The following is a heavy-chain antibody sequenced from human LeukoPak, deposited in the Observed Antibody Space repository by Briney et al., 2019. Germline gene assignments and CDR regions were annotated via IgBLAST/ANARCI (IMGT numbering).Heavy chain of an antibody. J-gene: IGHJ4*02. CDR1: GFTFSTYS. V-gene: IGHV3-48*04. CDR2: ISSDSSAI. Sequence: GGSLRLSCAASGFTFSTYSINWVRQAPGKGLEWLSYISSDSSAIYYADSIKGRFTISRDNARNSLYLQMNSLRGEDTAVYYCAKQGYYYDSSGSHYWGQGTLVTVSS. D-gene: IGHD3-22*01. CDR3: AKQGYYYDSSGSHY.